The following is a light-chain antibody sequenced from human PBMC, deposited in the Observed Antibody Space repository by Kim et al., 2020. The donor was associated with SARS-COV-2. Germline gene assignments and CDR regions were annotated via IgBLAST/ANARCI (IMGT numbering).Light chain of an antibody. V-gene: IGLV3-1*01. Sequence: SYELTQPPSVSVSPGQTATITCSGDNLGDKFVSWYQQKPGQSPVLLILEDKKRPSGIPERVSGSSSRHSATLTISGTQATDEADYYCQTWHSNSVTFGGG. CDR1: NLGDKF. J-gene: IGLJ2*01. CDR2: EDK. CDR3: QTWHSNSVT.